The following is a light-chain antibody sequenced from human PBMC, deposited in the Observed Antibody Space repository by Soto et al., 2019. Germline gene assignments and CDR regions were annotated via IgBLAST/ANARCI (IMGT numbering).Light chain of an antibody. V-gene: IGKV1-9*01. Sequence: IQLTQSPSSLSASVGDRVTITCRASQGISSYLAWYQQKPGKAPKLLIYAASTLQSGVPSRFSGSGSGTDFSLTISSLQPEDCATYYCQQLISYPLTFGGGTTVDIK. CDR3: QQLISYPLT. CDR2: AAS. CDR1: QGISSY. J-gene: IGKJ4*01.